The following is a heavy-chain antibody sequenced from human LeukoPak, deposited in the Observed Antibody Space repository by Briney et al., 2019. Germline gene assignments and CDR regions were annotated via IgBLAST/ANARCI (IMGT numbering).Heavy chain of an antibody. D-gene: IGHD3-22*01. V-gene: IGHV1-46*01. CDR2: INPSGGST. CDR1: GYTFTSYY. CDR3: ARDKGDYYDSSGYTRFDY. J-gene: IGHJ4*02. Sequence: GASVKVSCKASGYTFTSYYMHWVRQAPGQGLEWMGIINPSGGSTNYAQKLQGRVTMTTDTSTSTAYMELRSLRSDDTAVYYCARDKGDYYDSSGYTRFDYWGQGTLVTVSS.